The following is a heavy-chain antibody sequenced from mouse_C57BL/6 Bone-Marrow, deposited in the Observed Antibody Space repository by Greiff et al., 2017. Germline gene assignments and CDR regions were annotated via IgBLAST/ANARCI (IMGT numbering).Heavy chain of an antibody. CDR3: ARESGTWFAY. V-gene: IGHV5-4*01. D-gene: IGHD4-1*01. Sequence: DVKLVESGGGLVKPGGSLKLSCAASGFTFSSYAMSWVRQTPEKRLEWVATISDGGSYTYYPDNVKGRFTISRDNAKNNLYLQMSHLKSEDTAMYYCARESGTWFAYWGQGTLVTVSA. J-gene: IGHJ3*01. CDR2: ISDGGSYT. CDR1: GFTFSSYA.